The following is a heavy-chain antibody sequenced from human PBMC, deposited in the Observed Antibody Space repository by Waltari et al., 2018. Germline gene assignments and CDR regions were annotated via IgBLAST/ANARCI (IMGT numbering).Heavy chain of an antibody. V-gene: IGHV4-59*11. J-gene: IGHJ5*02. D-gene: IGHD6-13*01. CDR1: GGSISRPY. Sequence: QVQLQESGPGLVKPSETLSRTCPVPGGSISRPYWSWIRQPPGKGLEWIGYIYYSGSTNYNPSLKSRVTISVDTSKNQFSLKLSSVTAADTAVYYCARVAAGSRWFDPWGQGTLVTVSS. CDR3: ARVAAGSRWFDP. CDR2: IYYSGST.